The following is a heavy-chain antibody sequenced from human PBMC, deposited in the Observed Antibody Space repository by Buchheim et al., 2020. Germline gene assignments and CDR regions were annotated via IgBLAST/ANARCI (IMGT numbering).Heavy chain of an antibody. Sequence: QVQLVESGGGVVQPGRSLRLSCAASGFTFSSYAMHWVRQAPGKGLEWVAVISNDGSNKYYADSVKGRFTISRDNSKNTLYLPMNSLRAEDTAVYYCARALVAVAGYYYYGMDVWGQGTT. CDR2: ISNDGSNK. V-gene: IGHV3-30*04. CDR1: GFTFSSYA. J-gene: IGHJ6*02. CDR3: ARALVAVAGYYYYGMDV. D-gene: IGHD6-19*01.